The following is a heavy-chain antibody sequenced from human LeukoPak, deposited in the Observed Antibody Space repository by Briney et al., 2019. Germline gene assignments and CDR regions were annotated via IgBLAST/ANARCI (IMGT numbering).Heavy chain of an antibody. CDR1: GFTFSSYW. V-gene: IGHV3-74*01. Sequence: GGSLRLSCAASGFTFSSYWMHWVRQVPGKGLVWVSRINTDGSSTSYADSVKGRFTISRDNAKNTLYLQMNSLRAEDTAVYYCVRDLVAGTTPDYWGQETMVTVSS. J-gene: IGHJ4*02. CDR3: VRDLVAGTTPDY. D-gene: IGHD6-19*01. CDR2: INTDGSST.